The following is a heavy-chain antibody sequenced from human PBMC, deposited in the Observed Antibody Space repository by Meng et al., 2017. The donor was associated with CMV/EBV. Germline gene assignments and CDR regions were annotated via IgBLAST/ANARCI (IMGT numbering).Heavy chain of an antibody. J-gene: IGHJ4*02. CDR3: ARGHRLIAAPPWGGFDY. D-gene: IGHD6-6*01. CDR1: GGSFSGYY. V-gene: IGHV4-34*01. Sequence: GSLRLSCAVYGGSFSGYYWSWIRQPPGKGLEWIGEINHSGSTNYNPSLKSRVTISVDTSKNQFSLKLSSVTAADTAVYYCARGHRLIAAPPWGGFDYWGQGTLVTVSS. CDR2: INHSGST.